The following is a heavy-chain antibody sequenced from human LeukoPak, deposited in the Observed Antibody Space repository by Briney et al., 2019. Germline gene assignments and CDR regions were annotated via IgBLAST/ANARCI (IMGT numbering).Heavy chain of an antibody. D-gene: IGHD3-9*01. CDR2: IRYDGSNK. CDR3: AKGRDILTGYYTPGDY. V-gene: IGHV3-30*02. Sequence: GGSLRLSCTASGFTFGDYAMSWVRQAPGKGLEWVAFIRYDGSNKYYADSVKGRFTISRDNSKNTLYLQMNSLRAEDTAVYYCAKGRDILTGYYTPGDYWGQGTLVTVSS. J-gene: IGHJ4*02. CDR1: GFTFGDYA.